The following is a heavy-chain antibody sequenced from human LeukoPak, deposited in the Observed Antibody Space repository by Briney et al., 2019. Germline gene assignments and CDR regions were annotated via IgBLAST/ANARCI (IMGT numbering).Heavy chain of an antibody. D-gene: IGHD6-19*01. Sequence: FISSSHHWGWISQSPGKGLEWVSAISGSGGSTYYADSVKGRFTISRDNAKNSLYLQMNSLRAEDTAVYYCASLIAVAVFPLLDAFDIWGQGTMVTVSS. CDR3: ASLIAVAVFPLLDAFDI. CDR1: FISSSHH. V-gene: IGHV3-23*01. J-gene: IGHJ3*02. CDR2: ISGSGGST.